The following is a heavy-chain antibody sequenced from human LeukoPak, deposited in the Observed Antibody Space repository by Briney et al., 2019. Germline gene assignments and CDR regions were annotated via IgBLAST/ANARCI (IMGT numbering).Heavy chain of an antibody. D-gene: IGHD3-3*01. J-gene: IGHJ4*02. CDR3: ARVRYDFWSGYYGPFDY. Sequence: SETLSLTCAVYGASFSGYYWSWIRQPPGKGLEWIGEINHSGSTNYNPSLKSRVTISVDTSKNQFSLKLSSVTAADTAVYYCARVRYDFWSGYYGPFDYWGQGTLVTVSS. CDR2: INHSGST. V-gene: IGHV4-34*01. CDR1: GASFSGYY.